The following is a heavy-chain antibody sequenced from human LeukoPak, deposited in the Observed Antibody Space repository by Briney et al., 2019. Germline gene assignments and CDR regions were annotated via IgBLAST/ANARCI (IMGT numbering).Heavy chain of an antibody. J-gene: IGHJ4*02. Sequence: GGSLRLSCAASGCTFSNDWMSWVRQAPGKGLEWVGRIKSKTDGGTTDYAAPVKGRFTISRNDSKNTLYLQMNSLKTEDTAVYYRTTTYYYDSSGYYIDYWGQGTLVTVSS. CDR1: GCTFSNDW. CDR3: TTTYYYDSSGYYIDY. D-gene: IGHD3-22*01. V-gene: IGHV3-15*01. CDR2: IKSKTDGGTT.